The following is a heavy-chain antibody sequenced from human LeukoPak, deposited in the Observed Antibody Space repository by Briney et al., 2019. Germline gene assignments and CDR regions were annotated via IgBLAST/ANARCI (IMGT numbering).Heavy chain of an antibody. J-gene: IGHJ5*02. CDR3: ARVPGMLYNWFDP. CDR1: GGSFSGYY. V-gene: IGHV4-34*01. CDR2: INHSGST. Sequence: PSETLSLTCAVYGGSFSGYYWSWIRQPPGKGLEWIGEINHSGSTNYNPSLKSRVTISVDTSKNQLSLKLSSVTAADTAVYYCARVPGMLYNWFDPWGQGTLVTVSS. D-gene: IGHD2-8*01.